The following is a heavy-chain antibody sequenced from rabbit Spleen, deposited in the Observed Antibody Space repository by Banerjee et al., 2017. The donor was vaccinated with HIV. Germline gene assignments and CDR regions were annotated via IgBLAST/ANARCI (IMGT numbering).Heavy chain of an antibody. CDR1: GFSFSSAYY. J-gene: IGHJ4*01. D-gene: IGHD1-1*01. CDR3: ARDLTDAIGWNFNL. V-gene: IGHV1S40*01. Sequence: QSLEESGGDLVKPGASLKLTCTASGFSFSSAYYICWVRQAPGKGLDLIACIYGGYIGSTWYASWVNGRFTISKTSSTTVTLQMTSLTAADTATYFCARDLTDAIGWNFNLWGQGTLVTVS. CDR2: IYGGYIGST.